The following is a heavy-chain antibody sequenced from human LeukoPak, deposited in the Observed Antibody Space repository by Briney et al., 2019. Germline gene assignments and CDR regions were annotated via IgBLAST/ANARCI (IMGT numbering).Heavy chain of an antibody. V-gene: IGHV4-59*01. D-gene: IGHD6-13*01. CDR1: GGSISSYY. J-gene: IGHJ4*02. Sequence: SETLSLTCTVSGGSISSYYWSWIRQPPGKGLEWIGYISYSGSTNYNPSLKSRVTISVDTSKNQFSLKLTSVTAADTAVYYCARARVQLEIDYWGQGTLVTVSS. CDR2: ISYSGST. CDR3: ARARVQLEIDY.